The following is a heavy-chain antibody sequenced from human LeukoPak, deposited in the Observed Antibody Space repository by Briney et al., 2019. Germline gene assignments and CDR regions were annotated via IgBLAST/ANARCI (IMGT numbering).Heavy chain of an antibody. J-gene: IGHJ3*02. D-gene: IGHD3-22*01. V-gene: IGHV4-31*01. CDR3: ARYTYYYDSSGYYPIVFSTGAFDI. Sequence: SETLSLTCTVSGVSISSGGYYWSWLRQHEGKGLEWIGYIYYSGSTYYNPYLKSQITISVYTSKNQFSLKLSSVTAADTAVYYCARYTYYYDSSGYYPIVFSTGAFDIWGQGTMVTVSS. CDR1: GVSISSGGYY. CDR2: IYYSGST.